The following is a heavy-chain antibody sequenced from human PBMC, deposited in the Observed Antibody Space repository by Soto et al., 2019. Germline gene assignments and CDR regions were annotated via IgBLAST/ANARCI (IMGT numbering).Heavy chain of an antibody. Sequence: QVQLQESGPGLVKPSQTLSLTCTVSGGSISSGDDYWSWIRQHPGKGLEWIGYIYYSGSTYYNPSLKSRVTRSVDTSKHQFSLTLSSVTAADTAVYYCARWWSGSRQGFDPWGQGTLVTVSS. CDR1: GGSISSGDDY. CDR2: IYYSGST. D-gene: IGHD3-3*01. J-gene: IGHJ5*02. V-gene: IGHV4-31*03. CDR3: ARWWSGSRQGFDP.